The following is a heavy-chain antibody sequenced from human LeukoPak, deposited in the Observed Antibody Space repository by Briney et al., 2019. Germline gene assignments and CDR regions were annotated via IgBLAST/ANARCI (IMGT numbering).Heavy chain of an antibody. V-gene: IGHV4-34*01. J-gene: IGHJ4*02. CDR1: GASFSGYY. D-gene: IGHD2-2*01. CDR3: ARGIAYHHPVDY. CDR2: INHSGST. Sequence: TSETLSLTCAVYGASFSGYYWSWVRQPPGKRLEWLGEINHSGSTNYNPSLKSRVTISVDTYKNQFSLKLSSVTAADTAVYYCARGIAYHHPVDYWGQGTLVTVSS.